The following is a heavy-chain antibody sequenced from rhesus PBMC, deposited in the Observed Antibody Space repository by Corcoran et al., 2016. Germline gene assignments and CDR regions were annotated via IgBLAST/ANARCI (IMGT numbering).Heavy chain of an antibody. D-gene: IGHD5-24*01. CDR2: IYANSAST. J-gene: IGHJ6*01. Sequence: QVQLQQWGEGLVKPSETLSLTCAVYGGSISAYHYWSWIRQPPGKGLEWIGYIYANSASTNYNPSLKNRVTISKARSKNQFSLKLPSVTAADTAVYYCARGGTGGLDSWGQGFVVTVSS. CDR3: ARGGTGGLDS. CDR1: GGSISAYHY. V-gene: IGHV4-73*01.